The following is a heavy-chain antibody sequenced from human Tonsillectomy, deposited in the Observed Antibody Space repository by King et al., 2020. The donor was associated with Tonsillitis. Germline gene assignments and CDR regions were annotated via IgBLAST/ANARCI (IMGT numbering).Heavy chain of an antibody. CDR1: GGSISSGGYS. Sequence: QLQESGPGLVKPSQTLSLTCAVSGGSISSGGYSWSWIRQPPGKGLEWIGYIYYSGSTYYNPSLKSRVTISVDTSKNQFSLKLSSVTAADTAVYYCARGGWSGYAYYYYGMDVWGQGTTVTVSS. J-gene: IGHJ6*02. CDR3: ARGGWSGYAYYYYGMDV. D-gene: IGHD3-3*01. CDR2: IYYSGST. V-gene: IGHV4-30-4*07.